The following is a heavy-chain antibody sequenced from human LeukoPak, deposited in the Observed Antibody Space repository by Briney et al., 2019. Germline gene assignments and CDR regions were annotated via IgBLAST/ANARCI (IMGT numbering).Heavy chain of an antibody. V-gene: IGHV3-53*01. CDR2: IYSGGYT. CDR1: EFTFYNNY. CDR3: AKTGNPATGDY. J-gene: IGHJ4*02. D-gene: IGHD1-1*01. Sequence: GGSLRLSCAASEFTFYNNYMSWVRQAPGKGLEWVTVIYSGGYTYYADSVKGRFTISRDNSKNTPYLQMNSLRAEDTAVYYCAKTGNPATGDYWGQGTLVTVSS.